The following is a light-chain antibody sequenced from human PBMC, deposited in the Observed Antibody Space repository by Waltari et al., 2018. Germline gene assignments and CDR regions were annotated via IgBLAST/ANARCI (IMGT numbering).Light chain of an antibody. CDR3: QQNSKWPYS. CDR1: QSVSSS. V-gene: IGKV3D-15*01. Sequence: EIVMTQSPATLSLSPGERATLSCRASQSVSSSLAWYQHKPGQAPRLLIYGASRRATGVPDRFRGSGSGTEVSLTISSLEPEDVAVYYCQQNSKWPYSFGQGTKLDIK. J-gene: IGKJ2*03. CDR2: GAS.